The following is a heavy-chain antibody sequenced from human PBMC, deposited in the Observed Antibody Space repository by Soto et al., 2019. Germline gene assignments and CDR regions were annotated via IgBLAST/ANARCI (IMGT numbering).Heavy chain of an antibody. CDR1: GDTFSGYS. CDR3: ARDLGSGYDPGDY. D-gene: IGHD5-12*01. Sequence: QVQLVQSGAEVKKPGSSVKVSCKASGDTFSGYSISWVRQAPGQGLEWMGGIIPLFGTTNYAQRFQDRVTISADISTSTAYMELSSLKSEDTAIYYCARDLGSGYDPGDYWGQGTLGIVSS. J-gene: IGHJ4*02. V-gene: IGHV1-69*14. CDR2: IIPLFGTT.